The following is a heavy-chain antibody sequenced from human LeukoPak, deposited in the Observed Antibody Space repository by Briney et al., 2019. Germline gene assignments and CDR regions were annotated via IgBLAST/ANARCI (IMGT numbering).Heavy chain of an antibody. V-gene: IGHV4-59*01. Sequence: SETLSLTCTVSGGSISSYYWSWIRQPPGKGLERIGYIYYSGSTNYNPSLKSRVTISVDTSKNQFSLKVSSVTAADTAVYYCARTTYDSSGYYGPSFDYWGQGTLVTVSS. CDR1: GGSISSYY. CDR3: ARTTYDSSGYYGPSFDY. J-gene: IGHJ4*02. D-gene: IGHD3-22*01. CDR2: IYYSGST.